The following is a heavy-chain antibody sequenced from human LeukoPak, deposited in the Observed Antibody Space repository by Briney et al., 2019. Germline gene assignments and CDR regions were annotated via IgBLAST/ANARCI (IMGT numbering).Heavy chain of an antibody. Sequence: QTGGSLRLSCAASGFTFSSYSMSWVRQAPGKGLEWVSAISGSGGSTYYADSVKGRFTISRDNSKNTLYLQMNSLRAEDTAVYYCAKGKVVGQPYYFDYWGQGTLVTVSS. CDR1: GFTFSSYS. CDR3: AKGKVVGQPYYFDY. D-gene: IGHD3-22*01. V-gene: IGHV3-23*01. J-gene: IGHJ4*02. CDR2: ISGSGGST.